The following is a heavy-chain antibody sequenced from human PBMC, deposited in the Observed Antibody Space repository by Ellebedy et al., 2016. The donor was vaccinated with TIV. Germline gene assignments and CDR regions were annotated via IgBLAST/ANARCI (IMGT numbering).Heavy chain of an antibody. CDR1: GFTFSSYA. D-gene: IGHD5-12*01. CDR3: ARGNSGYDAVYLDY. Sequence: GESLKISCAASGFTFSSYAMSWVRPAPGKGLEWVSAISGSGGSTYYADSVKGRFTISRDNSKNTLYLQMNSLRAEDTAVYYCARGNSGYDAVYLDYWGQGTLVTVSS. V-gene: IGHV3-23*01. CDR2: ISGSGGST. J-gene: IGHJ4*02.